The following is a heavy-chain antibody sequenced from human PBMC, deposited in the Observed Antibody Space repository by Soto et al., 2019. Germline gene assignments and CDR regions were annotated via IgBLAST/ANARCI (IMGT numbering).Heavy chain of an antibody. CDR2: IYPGDSDT. V-gene: IGHV5-51*01. J-gene: IGHJ6*02. CDR3: ARPREAGNSYYVVDV. CDR1: GYSFTSYW. D-gene: IGHD6-19*01. Sequence: PGECLKISCKGSGYSFTSYWIGWVRQMPGKGLEWMGIIYPGDSDTRYSPSFQGQVTISADKSISTAYLQWSSLKASDTAMYYCARPREAGNSYYVVDVWGQRTTVTVSS.